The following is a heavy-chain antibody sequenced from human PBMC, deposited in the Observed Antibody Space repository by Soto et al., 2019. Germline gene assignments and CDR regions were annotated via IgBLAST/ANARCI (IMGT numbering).Heavy chain of an antibody. CDR1: GDSITTNNW. CDR3: ARDAAVPGETDRFDY. Sequence: QVQLQESGPGLVRPSGTLSLTCAVSGDSITTNNWWSWVRQPPGKGLEWIGEIYHNGMTNYNPSLKSRVTMSVDTSKNQVSRKLTSVTAADTAIYYCARDAAVPGETDRFDYWGQGTLVTVSS. CDR2: IYHNGMT. V-gene: IGHV4-4*02. D-gene: IGHD6-19*01. J-gene: IGHJ4*02.